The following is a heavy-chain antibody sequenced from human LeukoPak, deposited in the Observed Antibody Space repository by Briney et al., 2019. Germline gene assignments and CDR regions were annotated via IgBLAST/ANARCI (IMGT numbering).Heavy chain of an antibody. CDR2: ISGSGGST. CDR3: AKGRPGAMIVVALYFQH. D-gene: IGHD3-22*01. J-gene: IGHJ1*01. V-gene: IGHV3-23*01. CDR1: GFTFSSYA. Sequence: QPGGSLRLSCAASGFTFSSYAMSWVRQAPGKGLEWVSAISGSGGSTYYADSVKGRFTISRDNSKNTLYLQMNSLRAEDTAVYYCAKGRPGAMIVVALYFQHWGQGTLVTVSS.